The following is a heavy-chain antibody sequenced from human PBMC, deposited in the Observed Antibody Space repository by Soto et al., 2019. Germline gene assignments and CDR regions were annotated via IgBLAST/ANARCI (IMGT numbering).Heavy chain of an antibody. CDR1: GGSFSGYY. J-gene: IGHJ6*02. CDR2: INHSGST. Sequence: QVQLQQWGAGLLKPSETLSLTCAVYGGSFSGYYWSWIRQPPGKGLEWMGEINHSGSTNYNPSLKSRVTISVDTSKNQFSLKLSSVTAADTAVYYCARGRGLYGYEIYYYYGMDVWGQGTTVTVSS. D-gene: IGHD5-18*01. V-gene: IGHV4-34*01. CDR3: ARGRGLYGYEIYYYYGMDV.